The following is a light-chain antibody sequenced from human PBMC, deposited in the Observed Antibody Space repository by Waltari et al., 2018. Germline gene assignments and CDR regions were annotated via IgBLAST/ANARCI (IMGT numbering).Light chain of an antibody. J-gene: IGKJ1*01. CDR1: QCISNY. Sequence: DIQMTQSPSSLSASVGDTVTITCRASQCISNYLAWYKQKPGKAPKPLIYYASNLESGVPSRFSGSGSGTDFTLTISSLQPEDFATYYCQQHNSYPRTFGQGTKVEIK. V-gene: IGKV1-16*01. CDR2: YAS. CDR3: QQHNSYPRT.